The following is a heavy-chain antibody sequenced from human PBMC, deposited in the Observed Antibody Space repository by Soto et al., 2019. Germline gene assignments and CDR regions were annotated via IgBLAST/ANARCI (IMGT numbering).Heavy chain of an antibody. CDR1: GYTFTSYY. CDR2: INPSGGST. D-gene: IGHD3-22*01. CDR3: ARSQEQYYDSSGYPVSFDP. Sequence: GASVKVSCKASGYTFTSYYMHWVRQAPGQGLEWMGIINPSGGSTSYAQKFQGRVTMTRDTSTSTVYMELSSLRSEDTAVYYCARSQEQYYDSSGYPVSFDPWGQGTLVTVSS. J-gene: IGHJ5*02. V-gene: IGHV1-46*01.